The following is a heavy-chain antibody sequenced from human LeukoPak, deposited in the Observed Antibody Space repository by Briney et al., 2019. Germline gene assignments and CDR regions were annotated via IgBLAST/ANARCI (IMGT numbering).Heavy chain of an antibody. J-gene: IGHJ4*02. D-gene: IGHD1-26*01. Sequence: ASVKVSCKASGYTFTSYGISWVRQAPGQALEWMGWISAYNGNTNYAQKLQCRVTMTTDTSTSKAYMELRSLRSDDTAVYYCASERTISYQVGATTLFDYWGQGTLVTVSS. CDR2: ISAYNGNT. V-gene: IGHV1-18*01. CDR3: ASERTISYQVGATTLFDY. CDR1: GYTFTSYG.